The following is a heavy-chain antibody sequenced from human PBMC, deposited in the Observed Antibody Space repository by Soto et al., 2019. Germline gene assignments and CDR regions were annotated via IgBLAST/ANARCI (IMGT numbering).Heavy chain of an antibody. D-gene: IGHD6-19*01. CDR1: GYTFTSYD. J-gene: IGHJ4*02. Sequence: QVQLVRSGAEVKKPGASVKVSCKASGYTFTSYDIHWVRQAPGQRLEWMGWMNPNTGNAASAQKFQGRVTMTRNTSISTAYMQLSSLRSEDTAVYFCARVGRGTSGYFDYWGQGTLVTVSS. CDR3: ARVGRGTSGYFDY. CDR2: MNPNTGNA. V-gene: IGHV1-8*01.